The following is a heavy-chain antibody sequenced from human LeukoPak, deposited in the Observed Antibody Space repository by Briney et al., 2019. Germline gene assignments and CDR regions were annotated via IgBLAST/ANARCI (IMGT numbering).Heavy chain of an antibody. J-gene: IGHJ3*02. Sequence: GGSLRLSCAASGFTFSSYWMSWVRQAPGKGLEWVSYISSSSSTIYYADSVKGRFTISRDNAKNSLYLQMNSLRAEDTAVYYCARGRGQLLLGGDAFDIWGQGTMVTVSS. CDR3: ARGRGQLLLGGDAFDI. D-gene: IGHD2-2*01. CDR1: GFTFSSYW. CDR2: ISSSSSTI. V-gene: IGHV3-48*01.